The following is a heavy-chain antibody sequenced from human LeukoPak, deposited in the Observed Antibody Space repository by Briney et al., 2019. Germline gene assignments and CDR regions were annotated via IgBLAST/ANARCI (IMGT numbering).Heavy chain of an antibody. Sequence: GSLRLSCAASGFTFSNAWMSWVRQAPGKGLEWVGRIKSKTDGGTTDYAAPVKGRFTISRDDSKNTLYLQMNSLKTEDTAVYYCTTLVVVAASPFDYWGQGTLVTVSS. CDR2: IKSKTDGGTT. CDR1: GFTFSNAW. D-gene: IGHD2-15*01. CDR3: TTLVVVAASPFDY. V-gene: IGHV3-15*01. J-gene: IGHJ4*02.